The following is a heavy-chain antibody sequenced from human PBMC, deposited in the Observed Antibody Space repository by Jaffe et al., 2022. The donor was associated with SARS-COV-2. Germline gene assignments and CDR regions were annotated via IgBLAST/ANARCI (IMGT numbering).Heavy chain of an antibody. D-gene: IGHD3-10*01. CDR1: GGSFSGYY. CDR3: SWRGSGTEGYFDY. V-gene: IGHV4-34*01. Sequence: QVQLQQWGAGLLKPSETLSLTCAVYGGSFSGYYWSWIRQPPGKGLEWIGEINHSGSTNYNPSLKSRVTISVDTSKNQFSLKLNSVTAADTAVYYCSWRGSGTEGYFDYWGQGTLVTVSS. CDR2: INHSGST. J-gene: IGHJ4*02.